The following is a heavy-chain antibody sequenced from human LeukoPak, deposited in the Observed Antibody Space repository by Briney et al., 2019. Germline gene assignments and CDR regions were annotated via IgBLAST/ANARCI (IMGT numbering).Heavy chain of an antibody. J-gene: IGHJ4*02. Sequence: GGSLRLSCAASGFTFSSYSMNWVRQAPGKGLEWVSSISSSSSYIYYADSVKGRFTISRDNAKNSLYLQMNSLRAEDTAVYYCAKGYDFWSGYFDSWGQGTQVTVSS. CDR2: ISSSSSYI. CDR3: AKGYDFWSGYFDS. D-gene: IGHD3-3*01. V-gene: IGHV3-21*04. CDR1: GFTFSSYS.